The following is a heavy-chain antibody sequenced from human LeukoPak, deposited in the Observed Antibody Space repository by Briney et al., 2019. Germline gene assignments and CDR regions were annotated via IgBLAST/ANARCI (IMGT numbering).Heavy chain of an antibody. Sequence: SETPSLTCTVYGGSFSGSYWSWIRQPPGKGLEWIGDINHSGSTNYNPSLKSRVTISVDTSKNQFSLKLSSVTAADTAVYYCAMVVTATIDYWGQGTLVTVSS. J-gene: IGHJ4*02. D-gene: IGHD2-21*02. CDR2: INHSGST. V-gene: IGHV4-34*01. CDR3: AMVVTATIDY. CDR1: GGSFSGSY.